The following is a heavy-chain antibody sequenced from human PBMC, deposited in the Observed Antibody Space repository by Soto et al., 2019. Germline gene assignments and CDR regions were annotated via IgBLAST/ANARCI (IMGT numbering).Heavy chain of an antibody. V-gene: IGHV4-30-4*08. Sequence: SETLSLTCTVSGGSINSDYYHWTWIRQSPGKGLEWIGYIHHSGAILYNPSFKSRLAISVDTSKNQFSLHLSSVTDTDTAVYFCAREDDGGDSLDVWGQGTTVTLSS. CDR1: GGSINSDYYH. J-gene: IGHJ6*02. CDR2: IHHSGAI. CDR3: AREDDGGDSLDV. D-gene: IGHD2-21*02.